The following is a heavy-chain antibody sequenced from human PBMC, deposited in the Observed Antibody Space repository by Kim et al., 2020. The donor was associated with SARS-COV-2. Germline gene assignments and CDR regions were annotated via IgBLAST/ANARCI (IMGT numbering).Heavy chain of an antibody. V-gene: IGHV3-23*01. CDR1: GFTFSASV. D-gene: IGHD2-8*01. CDR3: AKDHQWSFDY. Sequence: GGSLRLSCAASGFTFSASVMRWVRQAPGKGLEWVSTITGSGGSTFYADSVKGRFTISRDNSKNTLYLQMNSLRAEDTAVYYCAKDHQWSFDYWGPGSLVT. CDR2: ITGSGGST. J-gene: IGHJ4*02.